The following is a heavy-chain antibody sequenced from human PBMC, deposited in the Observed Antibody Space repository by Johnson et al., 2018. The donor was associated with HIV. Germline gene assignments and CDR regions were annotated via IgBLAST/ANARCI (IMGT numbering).Heavy chain of an antibody. V-gene: IGHV3-30*04. CDR1: GFTFSSYA. D-gene: IGHD3-9*01. CDR2: ISYDGSNK. Sequence: QVQLVESGGGVVQPGRSLRLSCAASGFTFSSYAMHWVRQAPGKGLEWVAVISYDGSNKYYADSVKGRFTISRENSKNTLYLQMKSLRAEDTAVYYVARVLQSSNYDMLTDAFDIWGQGTMVTGSS. J-gene: IGHJ3*02. CDR3: ARVLQSSNYDMLTDAFDI.